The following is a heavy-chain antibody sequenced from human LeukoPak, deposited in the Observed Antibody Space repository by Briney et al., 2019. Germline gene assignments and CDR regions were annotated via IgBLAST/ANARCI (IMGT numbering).Heavy chain of an antibody. V-gene: IGHV4-39*01. CDR2: IYSSGNT. J-gene: IGHJ5*02. CDR3: ARHSGLRSPFDP. D-gene: IGHD3-3*01. Sequence: SETLSLTCTVSGGSISTTNYYWGWIRQPPGRDLEWIGSIYSSGNTYYNPSLESRVTISVDASKNQLSLKLTSATAADTSVYYCARHSGLRSPFDPWGQGTLVTVSS. CDR1: GGSISTTNYY.